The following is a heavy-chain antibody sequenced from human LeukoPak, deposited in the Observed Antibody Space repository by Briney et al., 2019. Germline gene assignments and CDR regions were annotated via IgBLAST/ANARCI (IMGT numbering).Heavy chain of an antibody. CDR1: GGTFSSYA. CDR3: ARGRIVGAIPFDY. CDR2: IIPIFGTA. Sequence: SVKVSCKASGGTFSSYAISWVRQAPGQGLEWMGGIIPIFGTANYAQKFQGRVTITTDESTSTAYVELSSLRSEDTAVYYCARGRIVGAIPFDYWGQGTLVTVSS. D-gene: IGHD1-26*01. V-gene: IGHV1-69*05. J-gene: IGHJ4*02.